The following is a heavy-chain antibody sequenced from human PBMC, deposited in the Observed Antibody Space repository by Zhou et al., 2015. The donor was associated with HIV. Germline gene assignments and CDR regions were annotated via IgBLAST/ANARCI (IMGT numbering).Heavy chain of an antibody. Sequence: QVQLVQSGAEVKKPGASVKVSCKASGYTFTHYDINWVRQAPGQGLEWMGWMSPNSGNTAYAQKFQGRVTMTRNTSMTTAYMELSSLSYEDTAMYYCARESELIDAFDIWGQGTLVTVSS. CDR1: GYTFTHYD. CDR2: MSPNSGNT. V-gene: IGHV1-8*02. J-gene: IGHJ3*02. D-gene: IGHD1-26*01. CDR3: ARESELIDAFDI.